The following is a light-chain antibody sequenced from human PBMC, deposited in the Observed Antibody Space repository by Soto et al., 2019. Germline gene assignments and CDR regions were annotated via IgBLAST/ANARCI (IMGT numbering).Light chain of an antibody. Sequence: EIVMTQSPATLSVSPGGSATLSCRASQHVSTNFAWYRQKPGQAPTLLIYRASTRATGIPARFSGSGSGTKSTLTISSLESEDFAVYYCQQYNNWPYTFGQGTKLEIK. CDR1: QHVSTN. CDR3: QQYNNWPYT. J-gene: IGKJ2*01. CDR2: RAS. V-gene: IGKV3-15*01.